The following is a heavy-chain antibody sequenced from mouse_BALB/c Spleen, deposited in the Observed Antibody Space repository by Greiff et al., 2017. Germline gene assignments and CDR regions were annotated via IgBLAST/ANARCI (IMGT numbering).Heavy chain of an antibody. D-gene: IGHD2-4*01. CDR3: ARESTMITSYAMDY. J-gene: IGHJ4*01. CDR2: ISSGGSYT. CDR1: GFTFSSYA. Sequence: DVKLQESGGGLVKPGGSLKLSCAASGFTFSSYAMSWVRQSPEKRLEWVAEISSGGSYTYYPDTVTGRFTISRDNAKNTLYLEMSSLRSEDTAMYYCARESTMITSYAMDYWGQGTSVTVSS. V-gene: IGHV5-9-4*01.